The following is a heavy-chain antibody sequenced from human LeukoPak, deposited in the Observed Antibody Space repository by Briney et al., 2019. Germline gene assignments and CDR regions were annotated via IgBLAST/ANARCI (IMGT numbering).Heavy chain of an antibody. J-gene: IGHJ4*02. Sequence: ATVKVSCKVSGYTLTELSMHWVRQAPGKGLEWMGGFDPEDGETIYAQKFQGRVTMTEDTSTDTAYMELSSLRSEDTALYYCATTYSYDSSGYYYFDYWGQGTLVTVSS. D-gene: IGHD3-22*01. V-gene: IGHV1-24*01. CDR2: FDPEDGET. CDR1: GYTLTELS. CDR3: ATTYSYDSSGYYYFDY.